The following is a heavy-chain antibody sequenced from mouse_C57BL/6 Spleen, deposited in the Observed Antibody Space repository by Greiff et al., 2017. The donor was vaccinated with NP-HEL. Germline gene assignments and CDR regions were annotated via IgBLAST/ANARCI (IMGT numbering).Heavy chain of an antibody. V-gene: IGHV1-64*01. CDR3: VRRGDYDWFAY. D-gene: IGHD2-4*01. CDR1: GYTFTSYW. CDR2: IHPNSGST. Sequence: QVQLQQPGAELVKPGASVKLSCKASGYTFTSYWMHWVKQRPGQGLEWIGMIHPNSGSTNFNEKFKSKATLTVDKSSSTAYMQLSSLTSEDSAVYYCVRRGDYDWFAYWGQGTLVTVSA. J-gene: IGHJ3*01.